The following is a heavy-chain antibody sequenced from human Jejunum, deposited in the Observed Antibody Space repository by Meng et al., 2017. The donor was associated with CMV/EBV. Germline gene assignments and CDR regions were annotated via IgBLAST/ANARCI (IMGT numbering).Heavy chain of an antibody. Sequence: QLRLRESGPGLVKPSQTLSLTCSVSGGSIGSGDYYWSWIRQPPGKGLEWIGYIHDTGSTYYNPSLKSRVDISLGTSRNHFSLTLSSVTPEDTAVYYCARENGYEWYFDFWGRGTLVTVSS. CDR1: GGSIGSGDYY. J-gene: IGHJ2*01. CDR3: ARENGYEWYFDF. D-gene: IGHD6-13*01. V-gene: IGHV4-30-4*08. CDR2: IHDTGST.